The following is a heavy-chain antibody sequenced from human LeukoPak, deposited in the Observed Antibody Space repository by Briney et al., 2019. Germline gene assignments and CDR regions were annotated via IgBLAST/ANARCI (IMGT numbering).Heavy chain of an antibody. D-gene: IGHD6-19*01. V-gene: IGHV1-18*01. Sequence: ASVKVSCKASGYTFTSYGISWVRQAPGQGLEWMGWISAYNGNTNYAQKLQGRATMTTGTSTSTAYMELRSLRSDDTAVYYCARTYSSGWYPKLNAFDIWGQGTTVTVSS. CDR2: ISAYNGNT. CDR1: GYTFTSYG. CDR3: ARTYSSGWYPKLNAFDI. J-gene: IGHJ3*02.